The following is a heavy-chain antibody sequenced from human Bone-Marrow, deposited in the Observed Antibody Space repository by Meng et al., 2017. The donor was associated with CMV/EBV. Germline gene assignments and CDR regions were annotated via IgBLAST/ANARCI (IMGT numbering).Heavy chain of an antibody. V-gene: IGHV3-48*03. CDR2: ISNSGSTI. CDR3: ARDKAAATWYDAFDM. Sequence: GESLKISCAASGFTLSSYEMNWVRQAPGKGLEWISYISNSGSTIKYADSVKGRFTISRDNAKNSLYLQIDSLRAEDTAIYYCARDKAAATWYDAFDMWGQGTMVTVSS. J-gene: IGHJ3*02. D-gene: IGHD6-13*01. CDR1: GFTLSSYE.